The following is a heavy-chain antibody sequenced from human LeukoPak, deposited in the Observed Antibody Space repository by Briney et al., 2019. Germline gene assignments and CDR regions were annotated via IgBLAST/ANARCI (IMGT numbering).Heavy chain of an antibody. J-gene: IGHJ4*02. CDR1: GFTFSSHW. CDR3: ARTLEMARAFDS. Sequence: GGSLRLSCAASGFTFSSHWMHWVRQAPGKGLVWVSRINSDGSSTTYADSEKGRFTISRDNAKNTLYLQMNSLRAEDTAVYYCARTLEMARAFDSWGQGTLVTVSS. V-gene: IGHV3-74*01. CDR2: INSDGSST. D-gene: IGHD5-24*01.